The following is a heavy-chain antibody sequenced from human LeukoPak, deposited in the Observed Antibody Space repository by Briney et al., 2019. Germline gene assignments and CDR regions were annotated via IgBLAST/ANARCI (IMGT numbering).Heavy chain of an antibody. D-gene: IGHD2-2*01. CDR1: DFSFITYA. Sequence: GGSLRLSCAASDFSFITYAMSWVRQAPGKGLEWVSTISGGDATYYADSVKGRFTISRDNAKNSLYLQMNCLRAEDTAVYYCARGGYCSSTSCQSKQEYFQHWGQGTLVTVSS. V-gene: IGHV3-23*01. J-gene: IGHJ1*01. CDR2: ISGGDAT. CDR3: ARGGYCSSTSCQSKQEYFQH.